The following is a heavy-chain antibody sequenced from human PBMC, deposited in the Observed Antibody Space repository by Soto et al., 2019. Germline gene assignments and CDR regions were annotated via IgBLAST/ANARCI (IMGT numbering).Heavy chain of an antibody. V-gene: IGHV1-69*02. CDR2: IIPILGIA. D-gene: IGHD1-26*01. Sequence: QVQLVQSGAEVKKPGSSVKVSCKASGGTFSSYTISWVRQAPGQGLEWMGRIIPILGIANYAQKFQGRVTLTADKSTSTAYMELSSLRAEDTAVYYCARSIVGATHSQDWGQGTLVTVSS. J-gene: IGHJ4*02. CDR1: GGTFSSYT. CDR3: ARSIVGATHSQD.